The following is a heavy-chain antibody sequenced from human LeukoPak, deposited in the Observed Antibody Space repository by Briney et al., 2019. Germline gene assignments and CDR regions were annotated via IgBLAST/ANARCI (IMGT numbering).Heavy chain of an antibody. CDR1: GATVWSSF. J-gene: IGHJ4*02. CDR2: LHSDGGT. D-gene: IGHD1-26*01. Sequence: GGSLRLSCSESGATVWSSFRSWIRQTPGKGLEWVAILHSDGGTDYADSVRGRFTISRNNSKDIVYLQMNSLRVEDTALYYCARDRSGTYLDFWGQGTLVTVSS. CDR3: ARDRSGTYLDF. V-gene: IGHV3-66*01.